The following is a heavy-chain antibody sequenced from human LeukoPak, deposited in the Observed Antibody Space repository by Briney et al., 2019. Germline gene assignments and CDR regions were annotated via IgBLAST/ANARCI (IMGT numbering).Heavy chain of an antibody. J-gene: IGHJ5*02. V-gene: IGHV1-18*01. Sequence: ASVKVSCKASGYTFTSYGISWVRQAPGQGLEWMGWISAYNGNTNYAQKLQGRVTMTTDTSTSTAYMELRSPRSDDTAVYYCARDSVEYGDLSWFDPWGQGTLVTVSS. CDR3: ARDSVEYGDLSWFDP. D-gene: IGHD4-17*01. CDR2: ISAYNGNT. CDR1: GYTFTSYG.